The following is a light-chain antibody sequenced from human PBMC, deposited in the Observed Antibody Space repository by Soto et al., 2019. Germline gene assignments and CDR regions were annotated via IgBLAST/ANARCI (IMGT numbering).Light chain of an antibody. Sequence: DIQMTHSPSSLSASVGDRVTITCRASLPISNYLAWYQQKPGKIPNLLIYAASTLQAGVPSRFSGSGSGTDLTVATSSLQAEDVPAYYCQKYNSDHLTVGGGTKVDIK. CDR2: AAS. CDR3: QKYNSDHLT. CDR1: LPISNY. J-gene: IGKJ4*01. V-gene: IGKV1-27*01.